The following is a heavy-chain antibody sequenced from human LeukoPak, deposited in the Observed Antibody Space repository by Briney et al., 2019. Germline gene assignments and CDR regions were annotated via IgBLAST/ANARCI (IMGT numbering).Heavy chain of an antibody. Sequence: SETLSLTCAVYGGSFSGYYWSWIRQPPGKGLEWIGEINHSGSTNYNPSLKSRVTISVDTSKNQFSLKLSSVTAADTAVYYCAREQLERRGDAFDIWGQGTMVTVSS. CDR3: AREQLERRGDAFDI. J-gene: IGHJ3*02. CDR2: INHSGST. CDR1: GGSFSGYY. V-gene: IGHV4-34*01. D-gene: IGHD1-1*01.